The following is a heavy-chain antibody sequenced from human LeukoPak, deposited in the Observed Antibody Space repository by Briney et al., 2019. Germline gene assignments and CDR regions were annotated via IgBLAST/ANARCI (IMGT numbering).Heavy chain of an antibody. V-gene: IGHV3-23*01. CDR1: GFTFSDYA. J-gene: IGHJ4*02. Sequence: GGSLRLSCTASGFTFSDYAMSWVRQAPGEGLEWVSSISDNGGGTYYADSVKGRFTVSRDNSKNTLFLQMNSLRAEDTAVYYCAKDGGLWVSAHWGDSWGRGTLVTVSS. D-gene: IGHD7-27*01. CDR3: AKDGGLWVSAHWGDS. CDR2: ISDNGGGT.